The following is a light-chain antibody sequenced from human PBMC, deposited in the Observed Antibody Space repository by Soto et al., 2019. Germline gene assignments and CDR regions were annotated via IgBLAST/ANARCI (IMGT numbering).Light chain of an antibody. CDR2: GAS. CDR3: QHYVNWPLT. CDR1: QGIGST. V-gene: IGKV3D-15*01. J-gene: IGKJ4*01. Sequence: EIVLTQSPAALSVSPGERVTLSCRASQGIGSTLAWYQQKPGQTPRLLIYGASIKATGVPARFSGSGSGTDFTLTINSLQSEDFAVYYCQHYVNWPLTFGGGTKVDIK.